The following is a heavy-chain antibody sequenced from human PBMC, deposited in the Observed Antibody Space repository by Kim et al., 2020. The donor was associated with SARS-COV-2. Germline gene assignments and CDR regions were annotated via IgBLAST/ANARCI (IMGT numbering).Heavy chain of an antibody. CDR2: ISGSGGST. Sequence: GGSLRLSCAASGFTFSSYAMSWVRQAPGKGLEWVSAISGSGGSTYYADSVKGRFTISRDNSKNTLYLQMNSLRAEDTAVYYCASFPHYDFWSGYYTGGGSRHYGMDVWGQGTTVTVSS. D-gene: IGHD3-3*01. CDR1: GFTFSSYA. CDR3: ASFPHYDFWSGYYTGGGSRHYGMDV. J-gene: IGHJ6*02. V-gene: IGHV3-23*01.